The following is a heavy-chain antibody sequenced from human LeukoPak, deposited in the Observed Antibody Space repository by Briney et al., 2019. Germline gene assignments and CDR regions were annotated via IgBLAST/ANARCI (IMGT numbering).Heavy chain of an antibody. V-gene: IGHV3-30*18. Sequence: PGGSLRLSCAASGFTFSSYGMQWVRQAPGKGLEWVAVISYDGSNKYYADSVKGRFTISRDNSKNTLYLQMNSLRAEDTAVYYCAKPVGKYSSSWYSLGYWGQGTLVTVSS. CDR3: AKPVGKYSSSWYSLGY. CDR2: ISYDGSNK. D-gene: IGHD6-13*01. CDR1: GFTFSSYG. J-gene: IGHJ4*02.